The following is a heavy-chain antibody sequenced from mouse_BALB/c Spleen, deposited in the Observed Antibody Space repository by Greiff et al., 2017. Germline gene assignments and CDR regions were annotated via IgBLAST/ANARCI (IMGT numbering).Heavy chain of an antibody. CDR1: GFNIKDTY. V-gene: IGHV14-3*02. Sequence: VQLKESGAELVKPGASVKLSCTASGFNIKDTYMHWVKQRPEQGLEWIGRIDPANGNTKYDPKFQGKATITADTSSNTAYLQLSSLTSEDTAVYYCASMITTRGYYAMDYWGQGTSVTVSS. D-gene: IGHD2-4*01. J-gene: IGHJ4*01. CDR3: ASMITTRGYYAMDY. CDR2: IDPANGNT.